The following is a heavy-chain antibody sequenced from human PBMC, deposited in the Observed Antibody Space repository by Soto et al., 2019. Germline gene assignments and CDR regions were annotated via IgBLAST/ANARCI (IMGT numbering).Heavy chain of an antibody. CDR1: GFSFSDYW. D-gene: IGHD2-2*01. V-gene: IGHV3-7*01. Sequence: EVQLVESGGGLVQPGGSLRLSCAAAGFSFSDYWMTWVRQPPGKGLEWVANIKQDGSEKYYADSVKGRFPISRDNDKSSLYLQMNSLRAEDTAVYYCARSRAGRTAASYYDYMDVWGKGTTVTVSS. CDR3: ARSRAGRTAASYYDYMDV. J-gene: IGHJ6*03. CDR2: IKQDGSEK.